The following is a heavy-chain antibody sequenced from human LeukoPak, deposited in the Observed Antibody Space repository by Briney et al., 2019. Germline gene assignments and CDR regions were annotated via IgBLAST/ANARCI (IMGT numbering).Heavy chain of an antibody. D-gene: IGHD2-21*01. CDR2: VYYTGSI. V-gene: IGHV4-39*01. CDR3: ARRDYRAWFDP. CDR1: GGSITASSHY. J-gene: IGHJ5*02. Sequence: SETLSLTCGDSGGSITASSHYWAWVRQPPGKGLEWIGSVYYTGSIRYNTSLKSRVNISVDMSKNDLFLTLSSVPAADTAFYHCARRDYRAWFDPWGPGILVTVSP.